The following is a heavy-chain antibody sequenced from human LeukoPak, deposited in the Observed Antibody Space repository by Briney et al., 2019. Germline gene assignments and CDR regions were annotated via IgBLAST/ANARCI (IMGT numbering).Heavy chain of an antibody. D-gene: IGHD5-12*01. CDR3: ARGVVAKEIYYFDY. J-gene: IGHJ4*02. Sequence: PSETLSLTCAVYGGSFSGYSWSWIRQPPGKGLEWIGYIYHSGSTYYNPSLKSRVTISVDRSKNQFSLKLSSVTAADTAVYYCARGVVAKEIYYFDYWGQGTLVTVSS. CDR2: IYHSGST. CDR1: GGSFSGYS. V-gene: IGHV4-30-2*01.